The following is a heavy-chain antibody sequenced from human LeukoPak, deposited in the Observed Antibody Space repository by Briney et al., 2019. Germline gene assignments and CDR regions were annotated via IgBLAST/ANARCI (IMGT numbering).Heavy chain of an antibody. CDR3: ARRTVTAPDY. CDR2: IYSGGNT. Sequence: PGGSLRLSCAASGFSVSNAYMSWVRQAPGKGLEWVSIIYSGGNTYYADSVKGRFTISSDNSKNTLYLQMNRLRPEDTAVYYCARRTVTAPDYWGQGTLVTVSS. J-gene: IGHJ4*02. CDR1: GFSVSNAY. D-gene: IGHD2-21*02. V-gene: IGHV3-53*01.